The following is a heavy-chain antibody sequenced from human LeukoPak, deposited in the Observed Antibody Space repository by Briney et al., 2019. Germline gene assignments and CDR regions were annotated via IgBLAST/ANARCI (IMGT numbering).Heavy chain of an antibody. CDR1: GDSISSSY. V-gene: IGHV4-59*01. CDR2: IYYSGNT. CDR3: ARATKFAVVDY. D-gene: IGHD1/OR15-1a*01. J-gene: IGHJ4*02. Sequence: SETLSLTCTVSGDSISSSYWSWIRKPPGEALEWIGSIYYSGNTKYNPSLKSRVTISLDTSKNQFSLKLSSLTAADTAVYFCARATKFAVVDYWGQGTLVTVSS.